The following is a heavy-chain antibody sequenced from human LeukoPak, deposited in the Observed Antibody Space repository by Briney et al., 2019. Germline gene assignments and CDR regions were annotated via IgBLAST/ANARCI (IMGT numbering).Heavy chain of an antibody. CDR2: ISSSSNTI. CDR1: GFTFSSYR. V-gene: IGHV3-48*01. Sequence: PGGSLRLSCAASGFTFSSYRMNWVRQAPGKGLEWVSHISSSSNTIYYADSVKGRFTVSRDNAKNSLYLQMNSLRAEDTAVYYCARGYSLFEYWGQGTLVTVSS. J-gene: IGHJ4*02. D-gene: IGHD6-13*01. CDR3: ARGYSLFEY.